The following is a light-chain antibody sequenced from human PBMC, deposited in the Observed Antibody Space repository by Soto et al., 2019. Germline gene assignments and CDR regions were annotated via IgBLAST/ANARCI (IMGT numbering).Light chain of an antibody. CDR1: QTVSRW. CDR2: KAS. CDR3: QQFHSFPIT. Sequence: DIQITQSPSTLSASVGDRVTITCLSSQTVSRWLAWYQQKPGKAPQLLIEKASTLESGVPSRFSGSGSGTDFTLTINSLQPEDYATYYCQQFHSFPITFGRGTRLEIK. V-gene: IGKV1-5*03. J-gene: IGKJ5*01.